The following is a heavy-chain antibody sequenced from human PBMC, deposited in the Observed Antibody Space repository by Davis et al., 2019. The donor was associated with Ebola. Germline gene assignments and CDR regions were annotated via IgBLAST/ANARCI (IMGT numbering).Heavy chain of an antibody. J-gene: IGHJ6*02. CDR3: ARDRVEGFGEVGGVPYYYGMDV. D-gene: IGHD3-10*01. Sequence: PSETLSLTCAVYGGSFSGYYWSWIRQPPGKGLEWIGEINHSGSTNYNPSLKSRVTISVDTSKNQFSLKLSSVTAADTAVNYCARDRVEGFGEVGGVPYYYGMDVWGQGTTVTVSS. CDR2: INHSGST. V-gene: IGHV4-34*01. CDR1: GGSFSGYY.